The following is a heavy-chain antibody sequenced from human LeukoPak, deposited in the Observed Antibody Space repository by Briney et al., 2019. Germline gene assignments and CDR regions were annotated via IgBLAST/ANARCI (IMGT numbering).Heavy chain of an antibody. CDR1: GFTVSNNY. CDR3: ARDLSSRDAY. J-gene: IGHJ4*02. V-gene: IGHV3-53*01. CDR2: IYSGGGA. Sequence: SGGSLRLSCAASGFTVSNNYMSWVRQAPGKGLEWVSVIYSGGGAFYSEFVKGRFTISRDNTKNSLYLQMSSLTVEDTAVYYCARDLSSRDAYWGQGTLVTVSS. D-gene: IGHD6-13*01.